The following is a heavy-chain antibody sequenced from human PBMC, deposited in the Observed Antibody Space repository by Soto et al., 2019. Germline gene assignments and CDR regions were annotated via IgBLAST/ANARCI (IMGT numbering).Heavy chain of an antibody. V-gene: IGHV1-58*01. CDR1: GFSFTSSA. Sequence: SVKVSCKASGFSFTSSALDWVRQARGQRLEWIGWIVVGSGNTNYAQKFQERVTITRDMSTSTAYMELSSLRSEDTAVYYCAAAVPWDPSVDYWGQGTLVTVSS. CDR2: IVVGSGNT. CDR3: AAAVPWDPSVDY. D-gene: IGHD1-26*01. J-gene: IGHJ4*02.